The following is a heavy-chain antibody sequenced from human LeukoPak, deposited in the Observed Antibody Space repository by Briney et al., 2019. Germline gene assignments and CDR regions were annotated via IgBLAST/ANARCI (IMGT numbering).Heavy chain of an antibody. CDR2: INHSGST. CDR1: GGSFSGYY. Sequence: SETLSLTCAVYGGSFSGYYWSWIRQPPGKGLEWIGEINHSGSTNYNLSLKSRVTISVDTSKNQFSLKLSSVTAADTAVYYCARSGYSYGYLYWGQGTLVTVSS. D-gene: IGHD5-18*01. J-gene: IGHJ4*02. V-gene: IGHV4-34*01. CDR3: ARSGYSYGYLY.